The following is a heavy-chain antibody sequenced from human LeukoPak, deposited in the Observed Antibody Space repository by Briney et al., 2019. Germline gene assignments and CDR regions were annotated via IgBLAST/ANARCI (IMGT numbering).Heavy chain of an antibody. D-gene: IGHD5-24*01. CDR2: IIPIFRTT. J-gene: IGHJ4*02. CDR3: ARSQRAGYNVYYFDS. CDR1: VCIFMSYV. Sequence: SSVKVSFKPSVCIFMSYVVSWVRQAPGQGREWMGGIIPIFRTTNYEQRFRGRVTITTDESTSSVYMELSSLRSEDTAVYYCARSQRAGYNVYYFDSWGQGTLVTVSS. V-gene: IGHV1-69*05.